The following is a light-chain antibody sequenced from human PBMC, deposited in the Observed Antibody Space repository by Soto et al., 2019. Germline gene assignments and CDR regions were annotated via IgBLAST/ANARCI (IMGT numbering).Light chain of an antibody. CDR1: QSISSY. V-gene: IGKV1-39*01. J-gene: IGKJ2*01. CDR2: AAS. Sequence: DIQMTQSPSSLSASVGDRVTITCRASQSISSYLNWYQQKPGKAPKLLIYAASSLQSGVPSRFSGSESGTDFTLTISRLQPEDFATYYCQQSYSTLSTFGQGTKLEIK. CDR3: QQSYSTLST.